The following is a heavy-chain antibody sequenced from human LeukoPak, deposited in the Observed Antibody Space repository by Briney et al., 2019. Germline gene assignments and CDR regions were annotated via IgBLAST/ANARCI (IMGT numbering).Heavy chain of an antibody. D-gene: IGHD1-26*01. Sequence: GGSLRLSCAASGFILSNAYMSWVRQAPGKGLEWVGRIKNKTNGGTTDYAAPVKGRFTISRDDSKNTLYLQMNSLKTEDTAVYYCTTTIVGVTTWFDPWGQGTLVTVSS. J-gene: IGHJ5*02. CDR1: GFILSNAY. CDR2: IKNKTNGGTT. CDR3: TTTIVGVTTWFDP. V-gene: IGHV3-15*01.